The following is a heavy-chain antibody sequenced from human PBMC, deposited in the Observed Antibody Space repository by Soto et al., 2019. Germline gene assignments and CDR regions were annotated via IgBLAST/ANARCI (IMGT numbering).Heavy chain of an antibody. CDR1: GGSISSGGYY. CDR3: ARSGYSYGPNPLLY. Sequence: SETLSLTCTVSGGSISSGGYYWSWIRQHPGKGLEWIGYIYYSGSTYYNPSLKSRVTISVDTSKNQFSLKLSSVTAADTAVYYCARSGYSYGPNPLLYWGQRTLVTVS. CDR2: IYYSGST. V-gene: IGHV4-31*03. D-gene: IGHD5-18*01. J-gene: IGHJ4*02.